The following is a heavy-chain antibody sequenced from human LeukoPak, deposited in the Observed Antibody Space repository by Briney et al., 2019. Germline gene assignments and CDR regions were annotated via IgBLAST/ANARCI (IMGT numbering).Heavy chain of an antibody. J-gene: IGHJ4*02. V-gene: IGHV3-23*01. CDR1: GFTFSSYA. Sequence: GGSLKLSCAASGFTFSSYAMSWVRQAPGKGLEWVSAISGSGGSTYYADSVKGRFTISRDNSKNTLYLQMNSLRAEDTAVYYCAKDRAVTSTGYDYWGQGTLVTVSS. D-gene: IGHD3-9*01. CDR2: ISGSGGST. CDR3: AKDRAVTSTGYDY.